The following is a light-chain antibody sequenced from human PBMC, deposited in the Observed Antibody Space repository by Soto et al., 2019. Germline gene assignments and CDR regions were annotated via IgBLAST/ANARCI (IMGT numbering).Light chain of an antibody. CDR3: QHYKTWPPYT. V-gene: IGKV3-20*01. CDR2: GVS. Sequence: EIVLTQSPGTLSLSPGERATLSCRASQSVSSSYLAWYQQKPGQPPRLLIYGVSSRATGIPDRFSGSGSGTDFALTIGRLDPEDFAVYYCQHYKTWPPYTFGQGTKLEIK. J-gene: IGKJ2*01. CDR1: QSVSSSY.